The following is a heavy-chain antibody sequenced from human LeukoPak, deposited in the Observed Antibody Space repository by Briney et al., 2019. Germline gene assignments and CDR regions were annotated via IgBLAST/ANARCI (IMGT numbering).Heavy chain of an antibody. CDR3: TRVSGYCSGGSCYSVDY. CDR1: GFTFGDYA. Sequence: GGSLRLSCTASGFTFGDYAMSWVRQAPGKGLEGVGFIRSKAYGGTTEYAASVTGRFTISRDDSKSIAYLQMNSLKTEDTAVYYCTRVSGYCSGGSCYSVDYWGQGTLVTVSS. J-gene: IGHJ4*02. CDR2: IRSKAYGGTT. V-gene: IGHV3-49*04. D-gene: IGHD2-15*01.